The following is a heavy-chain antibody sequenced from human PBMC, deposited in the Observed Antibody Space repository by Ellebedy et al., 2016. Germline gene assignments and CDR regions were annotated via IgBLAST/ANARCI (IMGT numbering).Heavy chain of an antibody. Sequence: GGSLRLSCAASGFTFSSYSMNWVRQAPGKGLEWVSYITSSSSTIYYADSVMGRFTISRDNAKNSLYLQMNSLRDEDTAVYYCASQRYYYYGMDVWGQGTTVTVSS. CDR3: ASQRYYYYGMDV. CDR1: GFTFSSYS. CDR2: ITSSSSTI. V-gene: IGHV3-48*02. D-gene: IGHD2-2*01. J-gene: IGHJ6*02.